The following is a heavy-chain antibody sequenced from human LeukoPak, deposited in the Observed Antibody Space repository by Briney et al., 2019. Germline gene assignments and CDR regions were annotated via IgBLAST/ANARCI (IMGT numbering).Heavy chain of an antibody. CDR2: FNHDGGGA. CDR1: VITFAKTW. J-gene: IGHJ5*02. CDR3: ARDVRHSLFDT. Sequence: GGSLRLSSAAPVITFAKTWTHWVRTGPGKGLGWMSRFNHDGGGAIYADSVKGRFTVSRDNAKNTLYLQMNSLRAEDTAVYDCARDVRHSLFDTWGQGTLVTVPS. V-gene: IGHV3-74*01. D-gene: IGHD4-11*01.